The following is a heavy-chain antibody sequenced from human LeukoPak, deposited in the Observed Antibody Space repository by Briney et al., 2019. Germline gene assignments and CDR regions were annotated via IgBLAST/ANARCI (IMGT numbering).Heavy chain of an antibody. CDR1: GYTFTSYD. J-gene: IGHJ5*02. CDR3: ARVGGQPLRLLEWRLRYWFDP. CDR2: MNPNSGNT. V-gene: IGHV1-8*01. Sequence: GASVKVSCKASGYTFTSYDINWVRQATGQGLEWMGWMNPNSGNTGYAQKFQGRVTMTRNTSISTAYMELSSLRSEDTAVYYCARVGGQPLRLLEWRLRYWFDPWGQGTLVTVSS. D-gene: IGHD3-3*01.